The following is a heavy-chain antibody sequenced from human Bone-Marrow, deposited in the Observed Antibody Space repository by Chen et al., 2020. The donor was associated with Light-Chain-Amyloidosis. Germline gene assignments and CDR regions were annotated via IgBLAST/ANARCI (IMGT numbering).Heavy chain of an antibody. CDR2: INPSGGST. CDR1: GNPFTSYY. J-gene: IGHJ4*02. CDR3: ARSGSGSFTSGYDY. D-gene: IGHD1-26*01. V-gene: IGHV1-46*01. Sequence: QLQLVQSGAEGNKPGASVKVAYKESGNPFTSYYMHWVRQAPRQGLEWMGIINPSGGSTSYAQKFQGRVTMTRDTSTSTVYMELSSLRSEDTAVYYCARSGSGSFTSGYDYWGQGTLVTVSS.